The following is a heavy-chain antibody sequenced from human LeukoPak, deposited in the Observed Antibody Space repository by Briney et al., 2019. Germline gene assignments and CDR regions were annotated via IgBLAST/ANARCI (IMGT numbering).Heavy chain of an antibody. CDR1: GGSISSYY. V-gene: IGHV4-59*01. J-gene: IGHJ4*02. Sequence: PSETLSLTCTVSGGSISSYYRSWIRQPPGKGLEWIGYIYYSGSTNYNPSLKSRVTISVDTSKNQFSLKLSSVTAADTAVYYCARVGDYYDSSGYYYGGFDYWGQGTLVTVSS. CDR3: ARVGDYYDSSGYYYGGFDY. D-gene: IGHD3-22*01. CDR2: IYYSGST.